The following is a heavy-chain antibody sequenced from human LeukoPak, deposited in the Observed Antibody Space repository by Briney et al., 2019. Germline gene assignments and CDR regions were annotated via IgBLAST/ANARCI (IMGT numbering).Heavy chain of an antibody. D-gene: IGHD4-11*01. Sequence: PGGSLRLSCAASGFTFSIYAMSWVRQAPGKGLEWVSAISGSGGSTYYADSVKGRFTISRDNSKNTLYLQMNSLRAEDTAVYYCAKSRLRFSSNSPADYWGQGTLVTVSS. J-gene: IGHJ4*02. CDR3: AKSRLRFSSNSPADY. V-gene: IGHV3-23*01. CDR1: GFTFSIYA. CDR2: ISGSGGST.